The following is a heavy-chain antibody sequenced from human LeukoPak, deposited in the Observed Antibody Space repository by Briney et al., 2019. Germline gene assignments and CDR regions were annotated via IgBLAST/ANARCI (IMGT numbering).Heavy chain of an antibody. CDR3: ARLHSSRAEEFDP. J-gene: IGHJ5*02. CDR2: IYYTGIT. CDR1: GGSISGYY. V-gene: IGHV4-59*01. Sequence: PSETLSLTCTVSGGSISGYYWSWIRQFPGKGLEWIGYIYYTGITAYNPSLGSRVTISVDRSNNQFSLRLTSVTAADTAVYYCARLHSSRAEEFDPWGQGTLVTVSS.